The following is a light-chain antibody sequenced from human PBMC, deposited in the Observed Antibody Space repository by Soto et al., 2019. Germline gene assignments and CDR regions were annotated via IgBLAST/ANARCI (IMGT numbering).Light chain of an antibody. CDR2: GAT. CDR3: QQYSNTPRT. CDR1: QSVNNNY. Sequence: EIVLTQSPGTLSLSPGETATLSCRASQSVNNNYLAWYHQKPGQAPRLLIYGATSRATGIPDRFSGSGSGTDFTLTITRLEPEDFAVYYCQQYSNTPRTFGQGTKVEIK. V-gene: IGKV3-20*01. J-gene: IGKJ1*01.